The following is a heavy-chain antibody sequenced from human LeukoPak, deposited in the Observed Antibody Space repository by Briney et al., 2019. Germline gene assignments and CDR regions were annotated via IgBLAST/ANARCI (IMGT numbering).Heavy chain of an antibody. Sequence: GGSLRVSCAASGFTFSSYRMNWVRQAPGKRLEWVSYLSSSGSTIYYADSVTGRFTISRDNDKNSLYLQMNSLRAEDTAVYYCARAYYDFWSGPRLIHWGQGTLVTVSS. CDR3: ARAYYDFWSGPRLIH. J-gene: IGHJ4*02. CDR1: GFTFSSYR. D-gene: IGHD3-3*01. V-gene: IGHV3-48*03. CDR2: LSSSGSTI.